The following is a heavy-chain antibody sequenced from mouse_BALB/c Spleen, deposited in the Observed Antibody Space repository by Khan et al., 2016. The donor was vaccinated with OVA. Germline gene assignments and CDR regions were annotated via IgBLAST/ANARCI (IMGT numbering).Heavy chain of an antibody. CDR2: IWSGGNT. V-gene: IGHV2-2*01. Sequence: QVQLKQSGPGLVQPSQSLSITCTVSGFSLTNYGVHWIRQSPGRGLEWLGLIWSGGNTDYNAAFISRLTISKDNTKSQIFFKMNSLQADDTAIYYCARKRGVHYNMDFWGQGISVTVPS. CDR1: GFSLTNYG. J-gene: IGHJ4*01. CDR3: ARKRGVHYNMDF.